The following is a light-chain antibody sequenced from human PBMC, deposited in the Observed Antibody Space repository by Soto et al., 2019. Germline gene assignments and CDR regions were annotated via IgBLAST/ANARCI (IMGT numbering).Light chain of an antibody. V-gene: IGKV1-27*01. Sequence: DIRMTQSPSSLSASVGDRVTITCRASQGISNYLAWYQQKPGRVPKLLIYAASTLQSGVPSRFDGSGSGTDFTLTISSLQAEDVATYYCQKCNRAPYTFGQGTKVEIK. CDR3: QKCNRAPYT. CDR2: AAS. J-gene: IGKJ2*01. CDR1: QGISNY.